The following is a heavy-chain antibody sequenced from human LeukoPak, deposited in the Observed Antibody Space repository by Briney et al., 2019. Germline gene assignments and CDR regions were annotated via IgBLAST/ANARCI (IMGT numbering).Heavy chain of an antibody. J-gene: IGHJ5*02. CDR3: ARGRGYSQSNWVDP. V-gene: IGHV3-15*01. CDR1: GFTFSNAW. Sequence: GGSLRLSCAASGFTFSNAWMSWVRQAPGKGLEWVGRIKSKTDGGTIDYAAPVKGRFTISRDDSKKTLYLQMNSLRAEDTAVYYCARGRGYSQSNWVDPWGQGTMVTVSA. CDR2: IKSKTDGGTI. D-gene: IGHD5-18*01.